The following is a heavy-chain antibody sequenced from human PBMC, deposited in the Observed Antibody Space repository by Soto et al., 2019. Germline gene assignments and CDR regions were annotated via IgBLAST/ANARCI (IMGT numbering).Heavy chain of an antibody. D-gene: IGHD4-17*01. CDR1: GFLFRSYW. CDR2: INQDGSER. V-gene: IGHV3-7*01. Sequence: LRLSCSASGFLFRSYWMTWVRQAPGKGLEWVANINQDGSERYFVDSVKGRFTISRDNAKNSLFLQMGSLRADDTAVYYCARGADGTYGGAYGVDVWGQGTTVTVSS. CDR3: ARGADGTYGGAYGVDV. J-gene: IGHJ6*02.